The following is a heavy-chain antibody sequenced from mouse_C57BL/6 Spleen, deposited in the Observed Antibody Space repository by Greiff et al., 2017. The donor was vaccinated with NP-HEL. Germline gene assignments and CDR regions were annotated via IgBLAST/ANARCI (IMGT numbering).Heavy chain of an antibody. CDR2: ISDGGSYT. CDR1: GFTFSSYA. J-gene: IGHJ4*01. D-gene: IGHD2-5*01. Sequence: DVQLVESGGGLVKPGGSLKLSCAASGFTFSSYAMSWVRQTPEKRLEWVATISDGGSYTYYPDNVKGRFTISRDNAKNNLYLQMSHLKSEDTAMYYCARDREVTTSYYAMDYWGQGTSVTVSS. V-gene: IGHV5-4*01. CDR3: ARDREVTTSYYAMDY.